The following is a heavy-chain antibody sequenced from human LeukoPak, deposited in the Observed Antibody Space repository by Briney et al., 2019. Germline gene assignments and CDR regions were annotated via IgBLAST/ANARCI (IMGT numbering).Heavy chain of an antibody. Sequence: SETLSLTCTVSGGSIISYYWSWIRQPAGKGLEWIGRIYTSGSTNYNPSLKSRVTMSVDTSKNQFSLKLSSVTAADTAVYYCARDPLTAAAGSYYFDYWGQGTLVTVSS. CDR2: IYTSGST. J-gene: IGHJ4*02. D-gene: IGHD6-13*01. V-gene: IGHV4-4*07. CDR3: ARDPLTAAAGSYYFDY. CDR1: GGSIISYY.